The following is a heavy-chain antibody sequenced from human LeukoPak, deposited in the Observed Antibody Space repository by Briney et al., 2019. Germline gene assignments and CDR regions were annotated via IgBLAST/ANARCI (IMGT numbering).Heavy chain of an antibody. CDR1: GYTFPGYY. Sequence: ASVKVSCKASGYTFPGYYIHWVRQAPGQGLEWMGWINPDSGGTGSALNFQGRVTMTRDTSISTAYMELSRLRSDDTAVYYCARDFERMVTDYWGQGTLVTVSS. CDR3: ARDFERMVTDY. D-gene: IGHD5-18*01. J-gene: IGHJ4*02. CDR2: INPDSGGT. V-gene: IGHV1-2*07.